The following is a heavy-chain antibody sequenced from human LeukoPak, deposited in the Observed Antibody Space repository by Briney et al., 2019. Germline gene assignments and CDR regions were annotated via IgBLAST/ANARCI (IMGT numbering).Heavy chain of an antibody. J-gene: IGHJ3*01. CDR3: ARQRGYRMTKDGFDV. V-gene: IGHV5-51*01. Sequence: GESLKISCKGSGYSFTSYWIGWVRQMPGKGLEWMGIIYPGDSDTRYSPSLQGQVTISADKSINTAYLQWSSLKASDSGMYYCARQRGYRMTKDGFDVWGQGTMVTVSS. CDR1: GYSFTSYW. CDR2: IYPGDSDT. D-gene: IGHD2-2*03.